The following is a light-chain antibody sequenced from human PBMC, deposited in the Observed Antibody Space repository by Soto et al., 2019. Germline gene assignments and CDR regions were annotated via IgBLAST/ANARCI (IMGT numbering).Light chain of an antibody. CDR2: GAS. V-gene: IGKV3-15*01. CDR1: RSIGSN. Sequence: EIVMTQSPATLSVSPGESATLSCRASRSIGSNLAWYQQKPGQPPRLLMNGASTRATGVPARFSGSGSGTEFTLTISSLQSEDFAIYYCQQFDDWPLTFGGGTKADIK. J-gene: IGKJ4*01. CDR3: QQFDDWPLT.